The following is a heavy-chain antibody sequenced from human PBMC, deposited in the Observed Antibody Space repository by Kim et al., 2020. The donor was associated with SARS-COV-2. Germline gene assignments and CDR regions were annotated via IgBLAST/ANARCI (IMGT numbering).Heavy chain of an antibody. Sequence: SNKTYADSVKGRFTISRDNYKNTLYRQMNSLRAEDTAVYYCARDSMVAFDIWGQGTMVTVSS. J-gene: IGHJ3*02. CDR3: ARDSMVAFDI. D-gene: IGHD3-10*01. V-gene: IGHV3-33*01. CDR2: SNK.